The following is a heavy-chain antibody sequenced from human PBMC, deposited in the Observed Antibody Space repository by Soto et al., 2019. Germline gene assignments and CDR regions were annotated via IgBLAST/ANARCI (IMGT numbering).Heavy chain of an antibody. CDR3: ARAAGRVGELFWFDP. Sequence: QVQLVQSGAEVKKPGASVKVSCKASGYTFTSYNIHWVRQAPGQGLEWVGMINPRGFFTTYAQKFRGRVTMTGDTSTSVVYMELTNLRSEDTAVYYCARAAGRVGELFWFDPWGQGTLVSVSS. CDR2: INPRGFFT. J-gene: IGHJ5*02. V-gene: IGHV1-46*01. CDR1: GYTFTSYN. D-gene: IGHD3-10*01.